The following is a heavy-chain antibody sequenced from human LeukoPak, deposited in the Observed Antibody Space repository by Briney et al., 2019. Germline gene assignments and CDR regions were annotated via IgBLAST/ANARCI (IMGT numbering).Heavy chain of an antibody. D-gene: IGHD1-1*01. CDR3: ARARRWNAAVEGWWFDP. V-gene: IGHV4-59*01. Sequence: SETLSLTCTVSGGSISNYYWSWIRQSPVKGLEWIVFIYYSGSTNYNPSLKSRVTISVDTSKNQFSLKLSSVTAADTAVYYCARARRWNAAVEGWWFDPWGQGTLVTVSS. J-gene: IGHJ5*02. CDR2: IYYSGST. CDR1: GGSISNYY.